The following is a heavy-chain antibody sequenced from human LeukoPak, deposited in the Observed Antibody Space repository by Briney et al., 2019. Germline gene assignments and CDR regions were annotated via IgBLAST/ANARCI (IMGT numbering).Heavy chain of an antibody. CDR3: VKDPSDCSSTSCLYSFDY. CDR1: GFTFSSYA. D-gene: IGHD2-2*01. V-gene: IGHV3-64D*06. J-gene: IGHJ4*02. CDR2: ISSNGGST. Sequence: GGSLRLSCSASGFTFSSYAMHWVRQAPGKGLEYVSAISSNGGSTYYADSVKGRFTISRDNSKNTMYLQMSSLRAEAPAVYYCVKDPSDCSSTSCLYSFDYWGQGTLVTVSS.